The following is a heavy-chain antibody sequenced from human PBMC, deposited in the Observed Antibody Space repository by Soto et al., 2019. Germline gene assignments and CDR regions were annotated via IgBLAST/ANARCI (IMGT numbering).Heavy chain of an antibody. D-gene: IGHD6-13*01. CDR1: GLTLTVAW. V-gene: IGHV3-15*07. J-gene: IGHJ4*02. CDR3: TTGITAEKY. Sequence: EVQLVESGGGFVKPGGSLRLSCAVSGLTLTVAWMNWVRQAPGKGLEWVGRIKSKAHGGTTDYGPPVKGRFTISRDDSRNMLYLQMNGLKTEDTAVYYCTTGITAEKYWGQGTLVTVSS. CDR2: IKSKAHGGTT.